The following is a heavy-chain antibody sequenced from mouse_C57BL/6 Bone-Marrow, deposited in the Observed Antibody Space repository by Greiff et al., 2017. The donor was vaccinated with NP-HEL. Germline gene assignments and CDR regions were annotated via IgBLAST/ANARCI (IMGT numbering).Heavy chain of an antibody. CDR2: LSSGGSYS. J-gene: IGHJ4*01. CDR3: ARDGYYYAMDY. V-gene: IGHV5-6*01. CDR1: GFTFSSYG. Sequence: EVKVVESGGDLVKPGGSLKLSCAASGFTFSSYGMSWVRQTPDKRLEWVATLSSGGSYSYYPDSVKGRFTISRDNAKNTLYLQMSSLKSEDTAMYYCARDGYYYAMDYWGQGTSVTVSS. D-gene: IGHD2-3*01.